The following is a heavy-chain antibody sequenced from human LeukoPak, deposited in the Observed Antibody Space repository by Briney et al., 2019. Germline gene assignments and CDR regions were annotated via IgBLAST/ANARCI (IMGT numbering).Heavy chain of an antibody. D-gene: IGHD3-22*01. V-gene: IGHV5-51*01. J-gene: IGHJ3*02. CDR3: ARRLMYYYDSSGYDVAFDI. CDR1: GYSFTNYW. CDR2: IYPGDSDT. Sequence: GESLKISCKGSGYSFTNYWIGWVRQMPGKGLEWMGVIYPGDSDTIYSPSFQGQVTISADKSIITAYLQWSSLKASDTAVYYCARRLMYYYDSSGYDVAFDIWGQGTMVTVSS.